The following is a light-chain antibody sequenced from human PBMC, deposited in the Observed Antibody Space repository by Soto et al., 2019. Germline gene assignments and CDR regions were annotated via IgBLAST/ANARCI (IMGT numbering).Light chain of an antibody. CDR3: QQLNSYPIT. CDR2: AAS. J-gene: IGKJ5*01. V-gene: IGKV1-9*01. CDR1: QGISSY. Sequence: DIQLTQSPSFLSASVGDRVTITCRASQGISSYFAWYQQKPGQAPKLLIYAASTLQSGVPSRFSGSGSGTEFTLTISSLQPEDFATYYCQQLNSYPITFDQGIRLEIK.